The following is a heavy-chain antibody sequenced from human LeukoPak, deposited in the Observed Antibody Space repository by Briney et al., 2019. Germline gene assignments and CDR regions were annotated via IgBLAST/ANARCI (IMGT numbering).Heavy chain of an antibody. D-gene: IGHD2-2*01. Sequence: SVKVSCKASGGTFSSYAISWVRQAPGQGLEWMGGIIPIFGTANYAQKFQGRVTITADKSTSTAYMELSSLRSEDTAVYYCARGFVGYQLLSYYYMDVWGKGTTVTVSS. J-gene: IGHJ6*03. CDR2: IIPIFGTA. V-gene: IGHV1-69*06. CDR3: ARGFVGYQLLSYYYMDV. CDR1: GGTFSSYA.